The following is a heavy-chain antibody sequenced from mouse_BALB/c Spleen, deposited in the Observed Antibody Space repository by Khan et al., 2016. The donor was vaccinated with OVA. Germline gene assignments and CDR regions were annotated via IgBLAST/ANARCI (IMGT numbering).Heavy chain of an antibody. J-gene: IGHJ2*01. CDR1: GYSITSGYG. Sequence: EVKLQESGPGLVKPSQSLSLTCTVTGYSITSGYGWNWIRQFPGNQLEWMGNISYSGSTNYNPSIKSRITNTRDTSKNQFFLQLNSETTEDTATYYCARTARIKYWGQGTTLTVSS. V-gene: IGHV3-2*02. CDR3: ARTARIKY. D-gene: IGHD1-2*01. CDR2: ISYSGST.